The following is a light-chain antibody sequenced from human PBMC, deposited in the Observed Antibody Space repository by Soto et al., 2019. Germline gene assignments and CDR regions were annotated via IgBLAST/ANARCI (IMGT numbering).Light chain of an antibody. J-gene: IGKJ2*01. CDR1: QSISSY. CDR2: AAS. CDR3: QQSYSTPYT. V-gene: IGKV1-39*01. Sequence: DIQMTQSPSSLSASVGDRVTITCRASQSISSYLNWYQQKPGKAHKLLIYAASSLQSEVPSRFSGSGSGTDFTLTISSLQPEDFATYYCQQSYSTPYTLGQGTKLEIK.